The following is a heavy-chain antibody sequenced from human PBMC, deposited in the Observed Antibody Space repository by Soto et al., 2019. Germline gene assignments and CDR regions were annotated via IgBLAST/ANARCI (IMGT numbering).Heavy chain of an antibody. CDR1: GGSISSGGYY. V-gene: IGHV4-31*03. CDR2: IYHSGST. D-gene: IGHD6-25*01. Sequence: QVQLQESGPGLVKPTQTLSLTCTASGGSISSGGYYWSWIRQHPGKGLEWIGYIYHSGSTYYNPSLKSRVTISVETSKNQFSLKLSSVTAADTAVYYCAREAAGILNWFDPWGQGTLVTVSS. CDR3: AREAAGILNWFDP. J-gene: IGHJ5*02.